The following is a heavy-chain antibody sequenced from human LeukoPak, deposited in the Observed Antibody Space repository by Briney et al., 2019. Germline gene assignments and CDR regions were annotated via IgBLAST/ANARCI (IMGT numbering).Heavy chain of an antibody. CDR1: GFTFSSYE. CDR3: ARVVGDPDLLDYFDY. V-gene: IGHV3-48*03. CDR2: ISSSGSTK. Sequence: GGSLRLSCAASGFTFSSYEMNWVRQAPGKGLEWVSHISSSGSTKYYADSVKGRFTISRDNTKNSLYLQMNSLRAEDTAVYYCARVVGDPDLLDYFDYWGQGTLVTVSS. D-gene: IGHD1-26*01. J-gene: IGHJ4*02.